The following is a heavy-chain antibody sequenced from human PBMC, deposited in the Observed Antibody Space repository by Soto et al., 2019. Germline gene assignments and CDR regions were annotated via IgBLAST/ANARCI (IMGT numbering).Heavy chain of an antibody. J-gene: IGHJ6*02. CDR2: ISYDEIDK. CDR3: AKDSGYQLPDNYFYYGLDV. CDR1: GSTFTGHA. Sequence: GGSLRLSCAASGSTFTGHAMHWVRQPPGKGLEWVAAISYDEIDKKYASSVKGRFTVSRDNVKNTLSLQTNSLRPEDTDVYYCAKDSGYQLPDNYFYYGLDVWGQGTTVTVS. D-gene: IGHD2-2*01. V-gene: IGHV3-30*18.